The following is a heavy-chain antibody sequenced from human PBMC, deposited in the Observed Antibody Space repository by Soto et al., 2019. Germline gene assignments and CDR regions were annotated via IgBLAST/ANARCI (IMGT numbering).Heavy chain of an antibody. CDR3: ARALYNWKDGWFDP. Sequence: SETLSLTCTVSGGSISSYYWSWIRQPPGKGLEWIGYIYYSGSTNYNPSLKSRVTISVDTSKNQFSLKLSSVTAADTAVYYCARALYNWKDGWFDPWGQGTLVTVSS. V-gene: IGHV4-59*08. CDR2: IYYSGST. J-gene: IGHJ5*02. D-gene: IGHD1-1*01. CDR1: GGSISSYY.